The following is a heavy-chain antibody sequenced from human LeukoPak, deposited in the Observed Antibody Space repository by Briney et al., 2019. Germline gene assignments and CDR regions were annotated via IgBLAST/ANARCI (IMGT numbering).Heavy chain of an antibody. CDR3: TREADPAFSASSSPDF. D-gene: IGHD6-6*01. J-gene: IGHJ4*02. Sequence: GGSLRLSCAASGFGFSNFWMHWVRQAPGKGLEWVSRIKTDGSITAYADSVKGRFTISRDNAKNTLYLHMNSPKGEDTATYFCTREADPAFSASSSPDFWGQGTPVTVS. CDR1: GFGFSNFW. V-gene: IGHV3-74*01. CDR2: IKTDGSIT.